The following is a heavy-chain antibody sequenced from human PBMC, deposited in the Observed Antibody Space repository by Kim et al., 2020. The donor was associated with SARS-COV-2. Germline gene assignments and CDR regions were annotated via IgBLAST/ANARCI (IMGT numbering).Heavy chain of an antibody. Sequence: VKGRFTISRDNAKNSLYLQMNSLRAEDTAVYYCATPRGYYYGSGSLTFDYWGQGSLVTVSS. J-gene: IGHJ4*02. D-gene: IGHD3-10*01. CDR3: ATPRGYYYGSGSLTFDY. V-gene: IGHV3-11*06.